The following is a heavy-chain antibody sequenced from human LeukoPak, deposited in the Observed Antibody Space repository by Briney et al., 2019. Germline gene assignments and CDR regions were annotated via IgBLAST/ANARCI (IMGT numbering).Heavy chain of an antibody. CDR3: ASVLRITMVRGVTTGDY. CDR2: INHSGST. CDR1: GGSFSGYY. Sequence: SETLSLTCAVYGGSFSGYYWSWIRQPPGKGLEWIGEINHSGSTNYNPSLKSRVTISVDTSKNQSSLKLSSVTAADTAVYYCASVLRITMVRGVTTGDYWGQGTLVTVSS. J-gene: IGHJ4*02. V-gene: IGHV4-34*01. D-gene: IGHD3-10*01.